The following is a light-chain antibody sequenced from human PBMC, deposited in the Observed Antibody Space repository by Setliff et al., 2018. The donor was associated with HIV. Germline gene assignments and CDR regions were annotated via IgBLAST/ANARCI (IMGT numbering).Light chain of an antibody. J-gene: IGLJ2*01. CDR3: SPYISSNTVI. V-gene: IGLV2-14*03. Sequence: QSALAQPAAVSGSPGQSITISCTGTSSDVGDHNYVSWYQQHPGKAPKLMIYDVTNRPSGVSNRFSGSKSGNTASLTISGLQAEDEADYYCSPYISSNTVIFGGGTKVTVL. CDR2: DVT. CDR1: SSDVGDHNY.